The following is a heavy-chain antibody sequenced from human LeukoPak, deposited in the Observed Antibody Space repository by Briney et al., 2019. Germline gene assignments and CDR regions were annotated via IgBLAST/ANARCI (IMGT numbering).Heavy chain of an antibody. D-gene: IGHD3-10*01. Sequence: GGSLRLSCAASGFIFSDYYMSWIRQTPGKGLEWVSYMSSTGSTKYYADSVKGRFTISRDNAKNSLYLQMNSPRAEDTAMYYCARCGDGLPCDFDYWGQGTLLTVSS. V-gene: IGHV3-11*04. CDR2: MSSTGSTK. CDR3: ARCGDGLPCDFDY. J-gene: IGHJ4*02. CDR1: GFIFSDYY.